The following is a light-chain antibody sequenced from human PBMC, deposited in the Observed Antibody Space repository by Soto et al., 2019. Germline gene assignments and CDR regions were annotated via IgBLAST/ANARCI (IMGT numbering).Light chain of an antibody. CDR3: CSYASSSTLVV. V-gene: IGLV2-23*01. J-gene: IGLJ2*01. Sequence: QSVLTQPASVSGSPGQSITISCTGTSSDVGSYNLVSWYQQYPGKAPKLMIYEGSKRPSGVSDRFSGSKSGNTASLTISGLQAEDEADYYCCSYASSSTLVVFGGGIKLTVL. CDR1: SSDVGSYNL. CDR2: EGS.